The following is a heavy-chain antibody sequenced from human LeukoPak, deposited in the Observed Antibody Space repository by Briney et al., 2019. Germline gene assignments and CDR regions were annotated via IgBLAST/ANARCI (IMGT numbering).Heavy chain of an antibody. CDR2: FYYSGGT. Sequence: PSETLSLTCSVSGVSVSNHYWSWLRQPPGKGLEWIGGFYYSGGTYFNPSLGSRVTISADTSRNHLSLNLRSLTAADTALYYCARHSSVCHFDSWGQGALVTVSS. J-gene: IGHJ4*02. D-gene: IGHD3-22*01. V-gene: IGHV4-59*02. CDR1: GVSVSNHY. CDR3: ARHSSVCHFDS.